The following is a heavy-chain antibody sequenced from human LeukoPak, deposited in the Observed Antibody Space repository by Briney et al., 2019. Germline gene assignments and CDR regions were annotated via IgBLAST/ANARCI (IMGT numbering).Heavy chain of an antibody. CDR3: ARDKRFGYSYGHRLAFDI. J-gene: IGHJ3*02. CDR1: GGSFSGYY. Sequence: SETLSLTCAVYGGSFSGYYWSWIRQPPGKGPEWIGEINHSGSTNYNPSLKSRVTISVDTSKNQFSLKLSSVTAADTAVYYCARDKRFGYSYGHRLAFDIWGQGTMVTVSS. CDR2: INHSGST. V-gene: IGHV4-34*01. D-gene: IGHD5-18*01.